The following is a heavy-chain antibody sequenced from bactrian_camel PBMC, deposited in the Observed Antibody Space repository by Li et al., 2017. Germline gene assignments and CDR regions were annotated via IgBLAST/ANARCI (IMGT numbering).Heavy chain of an antibody. J-gene: IGHJ4*01. D-gene: IGHD6*01. CDR3: AADPVRPFGCTVVPGRVSY. Sequence: EVQLVESGGGSVQPGGSLRLACTASGYTRWGHSMAWFRQTPGKGRVGVAVIDNEGTRTYYADSVKGRFTISQDNAKNTVYLQMDSLKPEDTAMYYCAADPVRPFGCTVVPGRVSYWGQGTQVTVS. V-gene: IGHV3S40*01. CDR1: GYTRWGHS. CDR2: IDNEGTRT.